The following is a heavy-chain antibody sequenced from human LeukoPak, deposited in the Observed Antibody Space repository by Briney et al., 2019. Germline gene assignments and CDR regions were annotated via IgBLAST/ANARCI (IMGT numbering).Heavy chain of an antibody. CDR1: GFTFSSYE. Sequence: GGSLRLSCAASGFTFSSYEMNWVRQAPGKGLEWVSYIGYTDNTIYYADSVKGRFTISRDNAKNSLYLQMDSLRVEDTAVYYCARSPGYGDYGHHDYWGQGTLVTVSS. CDR2: IGYTDNTI. D-gene: IGHD4-17*01. CDR3: ARSPGYGDYGHHDY. J-gene: IGHJ4*02. V-gene: IGHV3-48*03.